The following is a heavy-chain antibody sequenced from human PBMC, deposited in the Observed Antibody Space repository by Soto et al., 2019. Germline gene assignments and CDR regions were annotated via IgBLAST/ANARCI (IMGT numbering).Heavy chain of an antibody. CDR1: GFTFSSYS. CDR2: ISSSSSTI. D-gene: IGHD3-3*01. CDR3: ARAALYYDLGNWFDP. J-gene: IGHJ5*02. Sequence: VGSLRLSCAASGFTFSSYSMNWVRQAPGKGLEWVSYISSSSSTIYYADSVKGRFTISRDNAKNSLYLQMNSLRDEDTAVYYCARAALYYDLGNWFDPWGQGTLVTVSS. V-gene: IGHV3-48*02.